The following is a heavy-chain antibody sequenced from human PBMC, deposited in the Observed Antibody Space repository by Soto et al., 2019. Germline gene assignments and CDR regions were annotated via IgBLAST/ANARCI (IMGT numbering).Heavy chain of an antibody. J-gene: IGHJ4*02. V-gene: IGHV3-21*01. CDR3: AGGRGGYCSSANCYLMDY. Sequence: GALRLSCAASGFTFKTHSMSWVRQAPGKGLEWVSSISHSGSYRYYADSANGRFIISRDGANNSLYLQMNSLRADDTAIYYCAGGRGGYCSSANCYLMDYWGQGILVTVSS. CDR1: GFTFKTHS. D-gene: IGHD2-2*01. CDR2: ISHSGSYR.